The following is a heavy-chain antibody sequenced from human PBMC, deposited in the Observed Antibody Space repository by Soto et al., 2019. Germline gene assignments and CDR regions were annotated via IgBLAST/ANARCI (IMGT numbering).Heavy chain of an antibody. CDR1: GFTSVNYA. J-gene: IGHJ4*02. CDR3: AGGTYYFDY. V-gene: IGHV3-33*01. Sequence: QVQLVESGENLAQPGRPWKLPCAPSGFTSVNYAWSWAPLAQGRGLGWGEAILYDGSNKYYADSVKGRFTISRDNSKNTLYLQMNSLRAEDTAVYYCAGGTYYFDYCGQGTLVTVSS. CDR2: ILYDGSNK. D-gene: IGHD1-26*01.